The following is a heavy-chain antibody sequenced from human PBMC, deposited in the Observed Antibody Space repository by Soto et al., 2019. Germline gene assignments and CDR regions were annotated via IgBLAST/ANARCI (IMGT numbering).Heavy chain of an antibody. Sequence: ASVKVSCKASGYTFTSYAMHWVRQAPGQRLEWMGWINAGNGNTKYSQKFQGRVTITRDTSASTAYMELSSLRSEDTAVYYCARDLSSGYYYFDYWGQGTLVTVSS. CDR3: ARDLSSGYYYFDY. D-gene: IGHD3-22*01. J-gene: IGHJ4*02. CDR2: INAGNGNT. CDR1: GYTFTSYA. V-gene: IGHV1-3*01.